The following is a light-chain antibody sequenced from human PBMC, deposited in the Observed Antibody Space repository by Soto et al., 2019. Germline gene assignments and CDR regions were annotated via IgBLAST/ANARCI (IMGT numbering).Light chain of an antibody. V-gene: IGLV2-14*01. Sequence: QCVLTQPASMSGSPGQSITISCTGTNSDVGGYNSVSWYQQHPGKAPKLMIYDVTNRPSGVSSRFSGSKSGNTASLTISGLQAEDEADYYCSSYTTNTTPYVFGTGTKVTVL. CDR3: SSYTTNTTPYV. CDR1: NSDVGGYNS. J-gene: IGLJ1*01. CDR2: DVT.